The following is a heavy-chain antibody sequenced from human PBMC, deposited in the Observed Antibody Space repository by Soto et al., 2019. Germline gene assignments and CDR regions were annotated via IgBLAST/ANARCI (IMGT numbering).Heavy chain of an antibody. D-gene: IGHD7-27*01. CDR2: INPNGGST. V-gene: IGHV1-46*01. CDR3: ARGLTSGDY. J-gene: IGHJ4*02. Sequence: QVQLVQSGAEVKNPGASVKLSCKASGYTFTSFYIHWVRQAPEQGLEWMAIINPNGGSTNYAPNLQGRVTLNRDTSTNTVYIELSSLGSEDTAVYYCARGLTSGDYWGQGTLVTVSS. CDR1: GYTFTSFY.